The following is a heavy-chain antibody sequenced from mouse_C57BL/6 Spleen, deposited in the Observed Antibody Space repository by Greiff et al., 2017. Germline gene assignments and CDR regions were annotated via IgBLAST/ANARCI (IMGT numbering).Heavy chain of an antibody. CDR3: ARSEELGLGYFDY. V-gene: IGHV1-85*01. CDR1: GYTFTSYD. D-gene: IGHD4-1*01. Sequence: QVQLKESGPELVKPGASVKLSCKASGYTFTSYDINWVKQRPGQGLEWIGWIYPRDGSTKYNEKFKGKATLTVDTSSSTAYMELHSLTSEDSAVYFCARSEELGLGYFDYWGQGTTLTVSS. CDR2: IYPRDGST. J-gene: IGHJ2*01.